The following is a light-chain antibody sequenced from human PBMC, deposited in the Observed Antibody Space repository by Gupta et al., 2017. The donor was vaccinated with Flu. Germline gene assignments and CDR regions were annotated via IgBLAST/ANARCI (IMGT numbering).Light chain of an antibody. Sequence: QSALTQPASVSGSPGQSIPISCTGTSSDIGGYNYVSWYQHHPGKVPKLMIYEVSNRPSGVSNRFSGSKSGNTASLTISGLQTEDEADYYCCSYTTSSTYVFGTGTKVTVL. J-gene: IGLJ1*01. CDR2: EVS. V-gene: IGLV2-14*01. CDR1: SSDIGGYNY. CDR3: CSYTTSSTYV.